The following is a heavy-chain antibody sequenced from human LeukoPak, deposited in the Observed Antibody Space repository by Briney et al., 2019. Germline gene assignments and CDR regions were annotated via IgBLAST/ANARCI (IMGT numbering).Heavy chain of an antibody. CDR3: AKRLSSWEFDY. CDR2: IWYDGSNK. CDR1: GFTFSSYG. V-gene: IGHV3-30*18. J-gene: IGHJ4*02. Sequence: VRSLRLSCAASGFTFSSYGMHWVRQAPGKGLEWVAVIWYDGSNKYYADSVKGRFTISRDNSENTLYLQMNSLRAEDTAVYYCAKRLSSWEFDYWGQGTLVTASS. D-gene: IGHD6-19*01.